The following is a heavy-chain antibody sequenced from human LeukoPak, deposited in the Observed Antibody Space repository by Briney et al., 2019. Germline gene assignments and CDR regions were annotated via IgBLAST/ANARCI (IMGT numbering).Heavy chain of an antibody. Sequence: GGSLRLSCAVSGITLSNYGMTWVRQAPGKGLEWVAGISDTGGRTDYADSVKGRFTISRDNPKNTLYLQMNSLRAEDTAVYFCAKRGVAIRVILVGFHKEAYYFDSWGQGALVTVSS. D-gene: IGHD3-22*01. CDR2: ISDTGGRT. CDR1: GITLSNYG. J-gene: IGHJ4*02. CDR3: AKRGVAIRVILVGFHKEAYYFDS. V-gene: IGHV3-23*01.